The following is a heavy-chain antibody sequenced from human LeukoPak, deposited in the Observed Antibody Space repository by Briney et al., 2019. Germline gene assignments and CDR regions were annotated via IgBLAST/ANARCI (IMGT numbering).Heavy chain of an antibody. J-gene: IGHJ4*02. CDR3: ARALAMGDYGGPTDY. CDR1: GGTFSSYA. V-gene: IGHV1-69*13. Sequence: ASVKVSCKASGGTFSSYAISWVRQAPGQGLGWMGGIIPIFGTANYAQKFQGRVTITADESTSTAYMELSSLRSEDTAVYYCARALAMGDYGGPTDYWGQGTLVTVSS. D-gene: IGHD4-23*01. CDR2: IIPIFGTA.